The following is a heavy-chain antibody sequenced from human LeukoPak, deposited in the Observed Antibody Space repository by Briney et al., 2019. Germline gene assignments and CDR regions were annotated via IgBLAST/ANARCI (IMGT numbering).Heavy chain of an antibody. CDR3: AREVWGQVYFDY. V-gene: IGHV3-30-3*01. D-gene: IGHD7-27*01. CDR2: ISYDGSNK. J-gene: IGHJ4*02. Sequence: GRSLRLSCAASGFTFSTYAMHWVRQAPGKGLEWVAVISYDGSNKYYADSVKGRFTISRDNSKSTLYLQMNSLRAEDTAVYYCAREVWGQVYFDYWGQGTLVTVSS. CDR1: GFTFSTYA.